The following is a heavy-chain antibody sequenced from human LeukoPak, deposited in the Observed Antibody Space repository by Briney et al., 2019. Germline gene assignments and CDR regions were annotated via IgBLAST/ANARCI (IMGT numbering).Heavy chain of an antibody. CDR1: GYTFTSYY. V-gene: IGHV1-46*01. Sequence: ASVKVSYKASGYTFTSYYMHWVRQAPGQGLEWLEIINPSGGSTSYAQKFQGRVTMTRDTSTSTAYMELRSLRSDDTAVYYCARVLLWFGELSIYGMDVWGQGTTVTVSS. D-gene: IGHD3-10*01. CDR2: INPSGGST. J-gene: IGHJ6*02. CDR3: ARVLLWFGELSIYGMDV.